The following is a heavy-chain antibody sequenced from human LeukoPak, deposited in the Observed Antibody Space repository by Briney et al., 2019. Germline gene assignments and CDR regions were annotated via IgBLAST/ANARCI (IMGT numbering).Heavy chain of an antibody. CDR1: GGSISSSSYY. D-gene: IGHD4-17*01. V-gene: IGHV4-39*01. Sequence: NPSETLSLTCTVSGGSISSSSYYWGWIRQPPGKRLEWIGSIYYSGSTYYNPSLKSRVTISVDTSKNQFSLKLSSVTAADTAVYYCARPYGAAGLDWGQGTLVTVSS. CDR2: IYYSGST. J-gene: IGHJ4*02. CDR3: ARPYGAAGLD.